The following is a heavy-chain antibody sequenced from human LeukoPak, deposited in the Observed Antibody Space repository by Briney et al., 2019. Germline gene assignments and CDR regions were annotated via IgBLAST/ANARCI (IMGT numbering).Heavy chain of an antibody. V-gene: IGHV1-46*01. D-gene: IGHD5-24*01. Sequence: ASVTVSCKASGYTFTRYYMHWVRQAPGQGLEWMGIIDPSGGSTSYAQNFQGGVTMTSDATTSTVYLELSSLRSEDTAVYYCARDFGEMPNYWGQGTLVTVSS. CDR2: IDPSGGST. CDR1: GYTFTRYY. J-gene: IGHJ4*02. CDR3: ARDFGEMPNY.